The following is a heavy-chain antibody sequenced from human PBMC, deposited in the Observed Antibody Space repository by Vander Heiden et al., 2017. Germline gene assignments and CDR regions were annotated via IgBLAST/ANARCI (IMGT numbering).Heavy chain of an antibody. V-gene: IGHV1-69*01. J-gene: IGHJ6*02. CDR2: IIPVFGVS. CDR3: ARARRANYYYDMDV. Sequence: QVQLVQSGAEVKKPGSSVTVSCKASGGSFSSYAISWVRQAPGQGLEWMGGIIPVFGVSNYAERFQGRVTITADESTSTVYMELSSLRSEDSAVYYCARARRANYYYDMDVWGQGTTVTVSS. CDR1: GGSFSSYA.